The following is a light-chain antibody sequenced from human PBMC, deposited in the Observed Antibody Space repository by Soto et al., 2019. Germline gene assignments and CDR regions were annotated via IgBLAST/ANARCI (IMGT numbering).Light chain of an antibody. V-gene: IGKV3-20*01. CDR1: QTVRSNS. Sequence: DSGLTLDPRTLVLSSGERAPLSCRASQTVRSNSLAWYQRKPGQTPRLLIYSASSRATGIPDRFSGSGSGTDFTLTISRLDPEDFAVYYCQHYATYPLTFGGGTKVDIK. CDR2: SAS. CDR3: QHYATYPLT. J-gene: IGKJ4*01.